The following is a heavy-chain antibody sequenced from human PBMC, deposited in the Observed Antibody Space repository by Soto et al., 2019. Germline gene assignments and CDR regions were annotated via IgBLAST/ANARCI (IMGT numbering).Heavy chain of an antibody. CDR3: ARRNKHDYYDSSGYLN. CDR2: ISGSGGST. Sequence: EVQLLESGGGLVQPGGSLRLSCAASGFTFSSYAMSWVRQAPGKGLEWVSAISGSGGSTYYADSVKGRFTISRDNSKHTLYLQMNSLRAEDTAVYYCARRNKHDYYDSSGYLNWGQGTLVTVSS. J-gene: IGHJ4*02. CDR1: GFTFSSYA. V-gene: IGHV3-23*01. D-gene: IGHD3-22*01.